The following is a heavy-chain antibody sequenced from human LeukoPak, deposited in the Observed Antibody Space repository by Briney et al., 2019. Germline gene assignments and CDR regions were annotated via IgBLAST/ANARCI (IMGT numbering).Heavy chain of an antibody. V-gene: IGHV4-59*01. CDR1: GGSISSYY. D-gene: IGHD3-22*01. Sequence: SETLSLTCTVSGGSISSYYWSWIRQPPGKGLEWLGYIYYSGSTNYNTSLKSRVTISVDTSKNQFSLKLSSVTAADAAVYYCARVYYYDSSGSGEVFDPWGQGTLVTVSS. CDR3: ARVYYYDSSGSGEVFDP. CDR2: IYYSGST. J-gene: IGHJ5*02.